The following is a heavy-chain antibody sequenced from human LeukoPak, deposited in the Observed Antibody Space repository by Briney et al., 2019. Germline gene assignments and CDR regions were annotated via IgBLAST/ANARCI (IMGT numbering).Heavy chain of an antibody. Sequence: SVTVSCKAAGGTFSSYAISWVRQGPGPGLEWMGRIIPIFGTATYTQKFQGRVTITTDESTSTAYMELSSLRSEDTAVYYCARSDDGLSIDPWGQGTLVTVSS. J-gene: IGHJ5*02. V-gene: IGHV1-69*05. CDR3: ARSDDGLSIDP. CDR2: IIPIFGTA. D-gene: IGHD2-2*01. CDR1: GGTFSSYA.